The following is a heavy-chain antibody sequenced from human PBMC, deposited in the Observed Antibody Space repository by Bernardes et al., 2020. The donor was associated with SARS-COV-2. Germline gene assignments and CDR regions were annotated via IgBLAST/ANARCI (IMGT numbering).Heavy chain of an antibody. D-gene: IGHD2-21*02. CDR2: INEIGSVK. J-gene: IGHJ4*02. CDR1: GFTFSDYW. Sequence: GSLRLSSEASGFTFSDYWMAWVRQAPGKGLEWVANINEIGSVKYYVDSVKGRFTISRDNAKNSLYLQMNSLRGEDTAVYYCARTVAAPADYWGQGTLVTVSS. CDR3: ARTVAAPADY. V-gene: IGHV3-7*03.